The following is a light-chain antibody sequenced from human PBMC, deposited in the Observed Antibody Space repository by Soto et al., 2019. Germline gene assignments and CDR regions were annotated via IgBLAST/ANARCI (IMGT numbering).Light chain of an antibody. CDR2: EVS. CDR3: SSYTISSTPVV. J-gene: IGLJ2*01. Sequence: QSALTQPASVSGSPGQSITISCTGTSSEVGGYNYVSWYQQHPGKAPKLMIYEVSNRPSGVSNRFSGSKSGNTASLTISGLQAEDEADYYCSSYTISSTPVVFGGGTKLTVL. V-gene: IGLV2-14*01. CDR1: SSEVGGYNY.